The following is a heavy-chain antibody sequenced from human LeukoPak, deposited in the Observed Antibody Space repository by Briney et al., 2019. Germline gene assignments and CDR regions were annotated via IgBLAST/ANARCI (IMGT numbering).Heavy chain of an antibody. CDR3: AREKNRRAHTPHFDY. CDR1: GGTFSSYA. CDR2: IIPIFGTA. J-gene: IGHJ4*02. D-gene: IGHD2/OR15-2a*01. V-gene: IGHV1-69*05. Sequence: GASVKVSCKASGGTFSSYANSWVRQAPGQGLEWMGGIIPIFGTANCAQKFQGRVTITTDESTSTAYMELSSLRSEDTAVYYCAREKNRRAHTPHFDYWGQGTLVTVSS.